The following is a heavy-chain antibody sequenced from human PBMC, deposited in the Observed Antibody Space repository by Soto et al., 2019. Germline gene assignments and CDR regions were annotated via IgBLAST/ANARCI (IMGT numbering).Heavy chain of an antibody. CDR2: ISAYNGNT. D-gene: IGHD5-12*01. CDR3: ARCSGYDYRYYYYYMDV. Sequence: ASVKVSCKASGYTFTSYGISWVRQAPGQGLEWMGWISAYNGNTNYAQKLQGRVTMTTDTSTSTAYMELRSLRSDDTAVYYCARCSGYDYRYYYYYMDVWDKGTTVTVSS. J-gene: IGHJ6*03. CDR1: GYTFTSYG. V-gene: IGHV1-18*01.